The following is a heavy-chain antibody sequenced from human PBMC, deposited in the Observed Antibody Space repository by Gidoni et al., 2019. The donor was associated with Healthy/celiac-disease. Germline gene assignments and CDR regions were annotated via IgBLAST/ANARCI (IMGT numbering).Heavy chain of an antibody. CDR2: ISSSGSTI. CDR3: VGITMVRGKDV. D-gene: IGHD3-10*01. Sequence: AASGFTFSDYYMSWIRQAPGKGLEWVSYISSSGSTIYYADSVKGRFTISRDNAKNSLYLQMNSLRAEDTAVYYCVGITMVRGKDVWGQGTTVTVSS. J-gene: IGHJ6*02. CDR1: GFTFSDYY. V-gene: IGHV3-11*01.